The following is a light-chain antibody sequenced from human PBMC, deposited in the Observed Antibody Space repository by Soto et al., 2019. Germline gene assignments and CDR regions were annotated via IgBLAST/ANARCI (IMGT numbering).Light chain of an antibody. J-gene: IGKJ4*01. Sequence: EIVLTQSPAALSLSPKEKANHSCRASQSVSSYLAWYQQKPGQAPRLLIYDASNRATGIPARFSGSGSGTDFTLTISSLEPEDFAVYYCQQRSIPLTFGGGTKVDIK. V-gene: IGKV3-11*01. CDR3: QQRSIPLT. CDR2: DAS. CDR1: QSVSSY.